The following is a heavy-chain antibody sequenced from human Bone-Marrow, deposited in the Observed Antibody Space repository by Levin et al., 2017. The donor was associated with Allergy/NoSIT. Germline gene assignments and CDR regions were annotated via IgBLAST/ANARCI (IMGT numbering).Heavy chain of an antibody. V-gene: IGHV3-9*01. D-gene: IGHD6-13*01. CDR2: ITSNSGSI. Sequence: PPGGSLRLSCAGSGFTFDDAALHWVRQVPGKGLEWVSSITSNSGSIRYADSVKGRFTIYRDNAKNSLFLQMHSLRVEDTALYYCARMGTSWYGDGFFDIWGQGTQVTVSS. CDR3: ARMGTSWYGDGFFDI. CDR1: GFTFDDAA. J-gene: IGHJ4*02.